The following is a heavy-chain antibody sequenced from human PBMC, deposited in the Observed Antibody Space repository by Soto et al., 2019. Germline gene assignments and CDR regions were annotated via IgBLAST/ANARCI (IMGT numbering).Heavy chain of an antibody. Sequence: QVQLVQSGSEVKKPGASVNVSCKAFGYTFTSYGFSWVRQVPGQGLEWLGWISAFNGYTQYAQTMKGRLTVTTDTSTTTVHMQLRSLTPADTAVYYCTRGAGWQRMVPYDWGQGTLVSVS. J-gene: IGHJ4*02. CDR1: GYTFTSYG. CDR2: ISAFNGYT. D-gene: IGHD6-25*01. V-gene: IGHV1-18*04. CDR3: TRGAGWQRMVPYD.